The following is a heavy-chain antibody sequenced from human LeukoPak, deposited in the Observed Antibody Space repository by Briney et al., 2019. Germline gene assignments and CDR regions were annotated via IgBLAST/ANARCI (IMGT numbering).Heavy chain of an antibody. CDR2: ISYDGSNK. J-gene: IGHJ4*02. Sequence: PGRSLRLSCAASGFTFSSYAMHWVRQAPGKGLEWVAVISYDGSNKYYADSVKGRFTISRDNSKNTLYLQMNSLRAEDTAVYYCAKDTGRPLYYFDYWGQGTLVTVSS. CDR3: AKDTGRPLYYFDY. D-gene: IGHD1-14*01. V-gene: IGHV3-30-3*01. CDR1: GFTFSSYA.